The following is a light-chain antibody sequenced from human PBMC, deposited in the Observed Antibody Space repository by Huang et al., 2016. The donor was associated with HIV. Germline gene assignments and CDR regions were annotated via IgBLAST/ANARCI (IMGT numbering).Light chain of an antibody. V-gene: IGKV2-28*01. CDR1: QSLLHSNTYNY. Sequence: DIVMTQSPLSLPVTPGEPASISCRSSQSLLHSNTYNYVDWDLQKPGQSPQLLIYLGSNRASGVPDRFSGSGSGTDFTLKISRVEAEDVGVYYCMQALQTPLTFGGGTKVEIK. J-gene: IGKJ4*01. CDR3: MQALQTPLT. CDR2: LGS.